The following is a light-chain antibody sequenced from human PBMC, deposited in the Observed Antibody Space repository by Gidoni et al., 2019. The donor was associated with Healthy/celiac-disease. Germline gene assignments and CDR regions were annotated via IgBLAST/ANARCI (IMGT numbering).Light chain of an antibody. CDR1: QSISSW. Sequence: DIQMTQSPSTLSASVGDRVTITCRASQSISSWLAWYQQKPGKAPKLLIYQASSLESGVPPRFSSGGSGTEFTITSSGQQHDDFATYCCQQYNRGWTFGQGTKVEIK. CDR2: QAS. CDR3: QQYNRGWT. V-gene: IGKV1-5*03. J-gene: IGKJ1*01.